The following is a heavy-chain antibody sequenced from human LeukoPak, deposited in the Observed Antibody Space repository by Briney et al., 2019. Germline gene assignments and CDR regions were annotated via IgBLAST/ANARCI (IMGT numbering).Heavy chain of an antibody. J-gene: IGHJ6*02. Sequence: GGSLRLSCVGSGFTFSNYAMTWVRQAPGKGLEWVSAISGSGGSTYYADSVKGRFTISRDNSKNTLYLQMKSLRAEDTAVYYCAKAKAGVVYYYYGMDVWGQGTTVTVSS. CDR1: GFTFSNYA. CDR3: AKAKAGVVYYYYGMDV. D-gene: IGHD2-8*01. V-gene: IGHV3-23*01. CDR2: ISGSGGST.